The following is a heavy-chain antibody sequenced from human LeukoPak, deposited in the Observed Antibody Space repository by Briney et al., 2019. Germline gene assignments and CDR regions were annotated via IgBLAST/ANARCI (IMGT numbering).Heavy chain of an antibody. CDR3: ASETGTLPARIYYFDY. CDR1: GGSISTNNYY. CDR2: IFYSGST. Sequence: PSETLSLTCTVSGGSISTNNYYWGWIRQPPGKGLEWIGNIFYSGSTYYSPSLKSRVTISLDTSKNQFSLKLSSVTAADTAVYYCASETGTLPARIYYFDYWGQGTLVTVSS. V-gene: IGHV4-39*07. D-gene: IGHD1-7*01. J-gene: IGHJ4*02.